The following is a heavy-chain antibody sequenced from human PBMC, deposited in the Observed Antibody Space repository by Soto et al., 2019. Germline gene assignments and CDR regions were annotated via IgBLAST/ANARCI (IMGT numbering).Heavy chain of an antibody. J-gene: IGHJ5*02. CDR3: AKASGWVTKRFEP. D-gene: IGHD4-17*01. V-gene: IGHV3-11*06. CDR1: GFTFSDYY. Sequence: PGGSLRLSCAASGFTFSDYYMTWIRQAPGKGLEWVSYISSSVSYTNYADSVKGRFTISRDNAKNSVYLQMNSLGAEDTAVYYCAKASGWVTKRFEPWGQGTLVTVPS. CDR2: ISSSVSYT.